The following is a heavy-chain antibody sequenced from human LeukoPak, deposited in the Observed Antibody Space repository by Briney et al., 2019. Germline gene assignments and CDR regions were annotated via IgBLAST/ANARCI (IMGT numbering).Heavy chain of an antibody. CDR1: GFTFSGSA. Sequence: PGGSLRLSCAASGFTFSGSAMHWVRQASGKGLEWVGRIRSKANSYATAYAASVKGRSTISRDDSKNTAYLQMNSLKTEDTAVYYCTQGGDGSSSLDPWGQGTLVTVSS. CDR2: IRSKANSYAT. J-gene: IGHJ5*02. D-gene: IGHD1-26*01. V-gene: IGHV3-73*01. CDR3: TQGGDGSSSLDP.